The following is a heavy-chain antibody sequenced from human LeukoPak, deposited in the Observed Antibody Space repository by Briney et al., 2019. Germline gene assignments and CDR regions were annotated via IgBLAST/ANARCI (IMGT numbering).Heavy chain of an antibody. Sequence: GGSLRLSCAASGFTFSSYGMSWVRQAPGKGLEWVANINQDGSEKHYVDSVKGRFTISRDSAKNSLYLQMNSLRAEDTAVYYCARDQGFSYYYYYMDVWGKGTTVTVSS. V-gene: IGHV3-7*01. CDR3: ARDQGFSYYYYYMDV. CDR2: INQDGSEK. D-gene: IGHD3-3*01. J-gene: IGHJ6*03. CDR1: GFTFSSYG.